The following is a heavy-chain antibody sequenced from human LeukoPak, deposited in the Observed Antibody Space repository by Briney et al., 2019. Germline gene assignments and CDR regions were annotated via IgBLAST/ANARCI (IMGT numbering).Heavy chain of an antibody. Sequence: SQTLSLTCAVSGGSISSGGYSWSWIRQPPGKGLKWIGYIYHSGSTYYNPSLKSRVTISVDRSKNQFSLKLSSVTAADTAVYYCARGRMYYYDSSGFALNAFDIWGQGTMVTVSS. CDR2: IYHSGST. D-gene: IGHD3-22*01. CDR3: ARGRMYYYDSSGFALNAFDI. CDR1: GGSISSGGYS. J-gene: IGHJ3*02. V-gene: IGHV4-30-2*01.